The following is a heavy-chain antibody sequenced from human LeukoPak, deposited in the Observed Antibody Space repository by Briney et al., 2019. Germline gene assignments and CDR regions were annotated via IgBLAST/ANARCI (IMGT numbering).Heavy chain of an antibody. J-gene: IGHJ4*02. V-gene: IGHV3-21*01. Sequence: GGSLRLSCAASGFTFSTYSMNWVRQAPGKGLEWVSSISSRSTYIYYADSMKGRFTISRDNTKSSLYLQMNSLRAEDTAVYYCARGVGCSGGSCYFNYWGQGTLVTVSS. CDR2: ISSRSTYI. CDR1: GFTFSTYS. D-gene: IGHD2-15*01. CDR3: ARGVGCSGGSCYFNY.